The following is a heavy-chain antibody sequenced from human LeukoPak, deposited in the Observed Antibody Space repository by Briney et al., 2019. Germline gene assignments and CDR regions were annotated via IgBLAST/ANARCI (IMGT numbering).Heavy chain of an antibody. CDR1: GGSISSGGYS. V-gene: IGHV4-30-2*01. CDR3: AAYCSGGSCYSPWFDP. J-gene: IGHJ5*02. D-gene: IGHD2-15*01. CDR2: IYHSGST. Sequence: TLSLTCAVSGGSISSGGYSWSWIRQPPGKGLEWIGYIYHSGSTYYNPSLKSRVTTSVDRSKNQFSLKLSSVTAADTAVYYCAAYCSGGSCYSPWFDPWGQGTLVTVSS.